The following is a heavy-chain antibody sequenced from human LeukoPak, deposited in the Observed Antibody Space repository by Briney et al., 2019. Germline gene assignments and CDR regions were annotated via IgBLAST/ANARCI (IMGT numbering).Heavy chain of an antibody. D-gene: IGHD3-22*01. CDR3: ARASYSYDINGWVPFDY. V-gene: IGHV4-61*02. CDR1: GNSISSGVNY. J-gene: IGHJ4*02. CDR2: IYTSGST. Sequence: PSETLSLTYTVSGNSISSGVNYWSWIREPAGKGLEWIGRIYTSGSTNYNPSLKSRVTISGDTSKNQFSLRLSSVTAADTAVYYCARASYSYDINGWVPFDYWGQGTLVTVSS.